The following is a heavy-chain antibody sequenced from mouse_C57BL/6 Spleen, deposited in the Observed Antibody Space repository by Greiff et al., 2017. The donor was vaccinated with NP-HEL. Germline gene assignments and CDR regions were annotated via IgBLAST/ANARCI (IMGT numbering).Heavy chain of an antibody. V-gene: IGHV1-64*01. J-gene: IGHJ2*01. CDR1: GYPFTSYW. D-gene: IGHD2-3*01. CDR2: IHPNSGST. Sequence: QVQLQQPGAELVKPGASVKLSCKASGYPFTSYWMHWVKQRPGQGLEWIGMIHPNSGSTNYNEKFKSKATLTVDKSSSTAYMQLSSLTSEDSAVYYCAREGGGYFFDYWGQGTTLTVSS. CDR3: AREGGGYFFDY.